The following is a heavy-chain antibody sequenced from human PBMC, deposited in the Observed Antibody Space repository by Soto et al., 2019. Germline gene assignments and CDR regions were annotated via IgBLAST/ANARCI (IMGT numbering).Heavy chain of an antibody. V-gene: IGHV4-30-4*01. Sequence: SETLSLTCTVSGGSISSGDYYWSWIRQPPGKGLEWIGYIYYSGSTYYNPSLKSRVTTSVDTSKNQFSLKLSSVTAADTAVYYCARAEYYYDSSGPPEFQYFQHWGQGTLVTVSS. J-gene: IGHJ1*01. D-gene: IGHD3-22*01. CDR2: IYYSGST. CDR1: GGSISSGDYY. CDR3: ARAEYYYDSSGPPEFQYFQH.